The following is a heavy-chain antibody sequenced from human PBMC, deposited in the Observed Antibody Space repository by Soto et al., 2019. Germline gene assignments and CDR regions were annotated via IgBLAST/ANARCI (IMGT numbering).Heavy chain of an antibody. Sequence: SVKVACKASGGTFSSYAISWVRQAPGQGLEWMGGMIPSCGTANYAQKCQGRVTITADEATSPDYMERSSLRSEDTAVYYCARDRGYCSSTSSSTRYYYYGMDVWGQGTTVTVSS. CDR1: GGTFSSYA. V-gene: IGHV1-69*13. J-gene: IGHJ6*02. D-gene: IGHD2-2*02. CDR2: MIPSCGTA. CDR3: ARDRGYCSSTSSSTRYYYYGMDV.